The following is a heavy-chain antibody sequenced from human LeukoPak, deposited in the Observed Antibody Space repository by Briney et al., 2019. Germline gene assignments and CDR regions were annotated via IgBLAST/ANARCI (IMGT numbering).Heavy chain of an antibody. CDR2: IYYSGST. J-gene: IGHJ5*02. CDR3: ASGGYSYGYDWFDP. D-gene: IGHD5-18*01. Sequence: TSSVTLSLTCTVSSGSISSYYWSWLRQPPGKGPVWIGYIYYSGSTNYNPSLKSRVTISVDTSKNQFSLKLSSVTAADTAVYYCASGGYSYGYDWFDPWGQGTLVTVSS. V-gene: IGHV4-59*08. CDR1: SGSISSYY.